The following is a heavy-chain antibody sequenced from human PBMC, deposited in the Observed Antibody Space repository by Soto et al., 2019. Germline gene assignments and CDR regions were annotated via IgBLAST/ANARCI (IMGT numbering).Heavy chain of an antibody. V-gene: IGHV1-69*01. Sequence: VKPSSEAPGGTYSSNAICWVRQAPGQVPEWMGGIIPIFGTANYAQKFQGRVTITADESTGTAYMELSSLRSEDTAVYYCARDRSYYDSRGYPNFSAPLGKGTPVTVSS. CDR1: GGTYSSNA. CDR3: ARDRSYYDSRGYPNFSAP. J-gene: IGHJ5*02. CDR2: IIPIFGTA. D-gene: IGHD3-22*01.